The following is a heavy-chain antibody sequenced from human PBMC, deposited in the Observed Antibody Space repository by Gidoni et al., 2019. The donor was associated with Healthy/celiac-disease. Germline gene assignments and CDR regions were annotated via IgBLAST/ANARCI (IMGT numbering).Heavy chain of an antibody. V-gene: IGHV3-30*02. Sequence: QVQLVESGGGVVQPGGSRRLACAASGFPFSSYDMPWVRQAPGKGLEWVACLRYDGSNKYYADSVKGRFTISRDNSKNTLYLQMNSLRAEDTAVYYCAKGDTAMDWYFDLWGRGTLVTVSS. CDR1: GFPFSSYD. CDR3: AKGDTAMDWYFDL. D-gene: IGHD5-18*01. CDR2: LRYDGSNK. J-gene: IGHJ2*01.